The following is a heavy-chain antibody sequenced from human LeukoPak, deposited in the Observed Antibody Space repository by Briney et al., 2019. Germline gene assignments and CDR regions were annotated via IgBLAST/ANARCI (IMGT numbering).Heavy chain of an antibody. V-gene: IGHV1-46*01. CDR1: GYTFTSYY. CDR3: ATLGGPSDY. Sequence: ASVKVSCKASGYTFTSYYMHWVRQAPGQGLEWMGIINPSGGTTSYAQKFQGRVTLTRDTSTSTVYMELSSLISDDTAVYYCATLGGPSDYWGQGTLVTVSS. J-gene: IGHJ4*02. CDR2: INPSGGTT. D-gene: IGHD3-16*01.